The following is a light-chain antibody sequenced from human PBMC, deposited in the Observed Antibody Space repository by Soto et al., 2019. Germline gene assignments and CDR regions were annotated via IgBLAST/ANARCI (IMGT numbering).Light chain of an antibody. CDR2: STN. Sequence: QSVLTQPPSASGTPGQRVIISCSGSSSNIGSNTVNWYQQLPGTAPKLLIYSTNQRPSGVPDRFSGSKSGTSASLAISGLQSEDEADYYCAAWDDSLNGVVFGGGTQLTVL. V-gene: IGLV1-44*01. CDR1: SSNIGSNT. J-gene: IGLJ2*01. CDR3: AAWDDSLNGVV.